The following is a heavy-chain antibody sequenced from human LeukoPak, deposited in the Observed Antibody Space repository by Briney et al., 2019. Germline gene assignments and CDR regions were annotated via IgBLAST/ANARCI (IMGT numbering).Heavy chain of an antibody. CDR3: ARAPYDILTGYFLFDS. V-gene: IGHV4-30-2*01. Sequence: PSETLSLTCAVSGGSISSDDYFWSWIRQPPGKGLEWIGYIYHRGSTSYNPSLKSRVTISLDKSRNQFSLNLSPVTAADTAVYYCARAPYDILTGYFLFDSWGQGTLVTVSS. CDR2: IYHRGST. D-gene: IGHD3-9*01. J-gene: IGHJ4*02. CDR1: GGSISSDDYF.